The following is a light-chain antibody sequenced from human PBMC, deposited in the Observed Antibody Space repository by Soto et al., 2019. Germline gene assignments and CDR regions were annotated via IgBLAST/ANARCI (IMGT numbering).Light chain of an antibody. CDR2: DVS. CDR3: SSYTPSSTPFV. Sequence: QSVLTQPASVSGSPGQSITLSCTGTSSDVGGYNFVSWYQHHPGKAPKLIIYDVSNRPSGVSNRFSGSKSGNTASLTISGLQAEDEADYYCSSYTPSSTPFVFGTGTKLTVL. V-gene: IGLV2-14*03. J-gene: IGLJ1*01. CDR1: SSDVGGYNF.